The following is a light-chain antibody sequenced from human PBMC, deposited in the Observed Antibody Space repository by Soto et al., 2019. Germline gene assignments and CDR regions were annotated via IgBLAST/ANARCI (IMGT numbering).Light chain of an antibody. V-gene: IGKV1-13*02. CDR3: QQFNSYPA. J-gene: IGKJ4*01. CDR2: DAS. CDR1: QGISSA. Sequence: AIQLTQSPSSLSASVGDRVTITCRASQGISSALAWYQQKPGKPPKLLIYDASSLESGVPSRFSGSRSGTDFTLTISSLQPEDFATYYCQQFNSYPAFGGGTKVEIK.